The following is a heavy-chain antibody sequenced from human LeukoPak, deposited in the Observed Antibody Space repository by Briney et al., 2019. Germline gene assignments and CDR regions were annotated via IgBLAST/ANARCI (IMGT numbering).Heavy chain of an antibody. Sequence: ASVKVSCKASGYTFTSYDINWVRQATGQGLEWKGWMNPNSGNTGYAQKFQGRVTMTRNTSISTAYMELSSLRSEDTAVYYCARHNWGVDYYYYGMDVWGQGTTVTVSS. D-gene: IGHD7-27*01. CDR2: MNPNSGNT. CDR3: ARHNWGVDYYYYGMDV. V-gene: IGHV1-8*01. J-gene: IGHJ6*02. CDR1: GYTFTSYD.